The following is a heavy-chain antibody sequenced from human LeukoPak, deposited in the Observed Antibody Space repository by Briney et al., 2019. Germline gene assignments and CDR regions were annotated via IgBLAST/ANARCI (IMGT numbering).Heavy chain of an antibody. CDR2: IGVGGTT. CDR3: AKTQGYYDC. V-gene: IGHV3-23*01. Sequence: GGSLRLSCAASGFTFSSYGMNWVRQAPGKGLEWVSGIGVGGTTYYADSVKGRFTISRDTSKDTLYLQMNSLRAEDTAVYYCAKTQGYYDCWGQGTLVTVTS. CDR1: GFTFSSYG. D-gene: IGHD3-22*01. J-gene: IGHJ4*02.